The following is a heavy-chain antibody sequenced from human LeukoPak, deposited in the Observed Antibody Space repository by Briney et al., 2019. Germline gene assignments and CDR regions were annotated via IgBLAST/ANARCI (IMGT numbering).Heavy chain of an antibody. Sequence: SVKVSCKASGFTFTSSAVQWVRQARGQRLEWIGWIVVGSGHTNYAQKFQERVAITRDMSTSTAYMELSSLRSEDTAVYYCAATLTVTTGSTYYGMDVWGQGTTVTVSS. D-gene: IGHD4-17*01. J-gene: IGHJ6*02. CDR1: GFTFTSSA. CDR2: IVVGSGHT. V-gene: IGHV1-58*01. CDR3: AATLTVTTGSTYYGMDV.